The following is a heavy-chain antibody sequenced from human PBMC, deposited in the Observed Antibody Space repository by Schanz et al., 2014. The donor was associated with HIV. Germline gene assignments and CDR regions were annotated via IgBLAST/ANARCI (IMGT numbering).Heavy chain of an antibody. D-gene: IGHD6-6*01. CDR3: AKAYSTSRPYSMDI. J-gene: IGHJ6*02. V-gene: IGHV3-9*01. Sequence: EVQLVESGGGLVQPGGSLRLSCAASGFSFDDYAMHWVRQAPGKGLEWVSGISWNSGSIGYADSVKGRFTISRDNAKNSLYMQMNSLRGDDTALYYCAKAYSTSRPYSMDIWGQGTTVTVSS. CDR2: ISWNSGSI. CDR1: GFSFDDYA.